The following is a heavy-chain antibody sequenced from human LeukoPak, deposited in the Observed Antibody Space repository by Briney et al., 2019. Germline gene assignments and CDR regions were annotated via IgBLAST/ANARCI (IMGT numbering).Heavy chain of an antibody. CDR1: GGSISSGSYY. CDR2: IYTSGST. J-gene: IGHJ4*02. V-gene: IGHV4-61*02. CDR3: ARDRGSGQLWFY. D-gene: IGHD5-18*01. Sequence: TLSLTCTVSGGSISSGSYYWSWIRQPAGKGLEWIGRIYTSGSTNYNPSLKSRVTMSVDTSKNQFSLKLSSVTAADTAVYYCARDRGSGQLWFYWGQGTLVTVSS.